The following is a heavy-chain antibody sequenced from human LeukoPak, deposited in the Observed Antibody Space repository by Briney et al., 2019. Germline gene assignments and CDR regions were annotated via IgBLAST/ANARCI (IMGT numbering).Heavy chain of an antibody. CDR3: AREVEMATIFDY. D-gene: IGHD5-24*01. Sequence: GGSLRLSCAASGFTFSSYAMHWVRQAPGKGLEWVAVISYDGSNKYYADSVKGRFTISRDNSKNTLYLQMNSLRAEDTAVYYCAREVEMATIFDYWGQGTLVTVSS. J-gene: IGHJ4*02. CDR1: GFTFSSYA. V-gene: IGHV3-30-3*01. CDR2: ISYDGSNK.